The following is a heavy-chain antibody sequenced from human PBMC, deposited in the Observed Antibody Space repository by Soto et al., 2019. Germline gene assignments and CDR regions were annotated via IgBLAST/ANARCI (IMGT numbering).Heavy chain of an antibody. J-gene: IGHJ6*03. Sequence: EVQLVESGGGLVKPGGSLRLSCAASGFTFSSYSMNWVRQAPGKGLEWVSSISSSSSYIYYADSVKGRFTISRDNAKNSLYLQMNSLRAEDTAVYYCARDGGGYCGGDCYSYYYYYMDVWGKGTTVTVSS. V-gene: IGHV3-21*01. CDR1: GFTFSSYS. CDR2: ISSSSSYI. D-gene: IGHD2-21*01. CDR3: ARDGGGYCGGDCYSYYYYYMDV.